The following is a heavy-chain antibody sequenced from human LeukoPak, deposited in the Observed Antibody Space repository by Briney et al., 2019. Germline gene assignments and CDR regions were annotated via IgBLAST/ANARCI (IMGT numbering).Heavy chain of an antibody. CDR2: ISSSGSTI. D-gene: IGHD2-2*01. V-gene: IGHV3-11*01. CDR1: GFTFSSYA. Sequence: GGSLRLSCAASGFTFSSYAMSWIRQAPGKGLEWVSYISSSGSTIYYADSVKGRFTISRDNAKNSLYLQMNSLRAEDTAVYYCATTTPRGYCSSTSCPYYFDYWGQGTLVTVSS. J-gene: IGHJ4*02. CDR3: ATTTPRGYCSSTSCPYYFDY.